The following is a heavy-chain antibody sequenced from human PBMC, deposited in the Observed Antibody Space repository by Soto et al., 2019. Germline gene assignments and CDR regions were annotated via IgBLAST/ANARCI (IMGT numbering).Heavy chain of an antibody. CDR2: ISYDGSNK. CDR1: GFTFSSYA. J-gene: IGHJ6*02. D-gene: IGHD6-6*01. Sequence: GGSLRLSCAASGFTFSSYAMHWVRQAPGKGLEWVAVISYDGSNKYYADSVKGRFTISRDNSKNTLYLQMNSLRAEDTAVYYCASLGEQLGEDYYGMDVWGQGTTVTVSS. CDR3: ASLGEQLGEDYYGMDV. V-gene: IGHV3-30-3*01.